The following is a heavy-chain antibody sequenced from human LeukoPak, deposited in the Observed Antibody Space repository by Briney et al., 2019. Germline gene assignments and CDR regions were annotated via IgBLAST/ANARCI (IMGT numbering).Heavy chain of an antibody. V-gene: IGHV4-61*10. CDR3: ARDSGTGNAFDI. CDR2: VYSSGIT. CDR1: GGSISSGSYY. D-gene: IGHD1-1*01. J-gene: IGHJ3*02. Sequence: SETLSLTCTVSGGSISSGSYYWSWIRQPAGKGLEWIGYVYSSGITNYNPLFNGRVTISIDTSREQFSLKLSSVTAADTAVYYCARDSGTGNAFDIWGQGTMVTVS.